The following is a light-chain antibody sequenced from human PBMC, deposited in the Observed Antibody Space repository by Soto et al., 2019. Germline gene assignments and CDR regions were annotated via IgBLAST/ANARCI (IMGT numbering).Light chain of an antibody. CDR1: QSVSTD. Sequence: EILLTQSPATLSVSLGGRATLSCRASQSVSTDLAWYQQRPGQAPRLLIFGASTRDTGIPARFSGSGYGTDFTLTISRLEPEDFAVYYCQQYGSSRLTFGGGTKVDIK. CDR2: GAS. V-gene: IGKV3-20*01. CDR3: QQYGSSRLT. J-gene: IGKJ4*01.